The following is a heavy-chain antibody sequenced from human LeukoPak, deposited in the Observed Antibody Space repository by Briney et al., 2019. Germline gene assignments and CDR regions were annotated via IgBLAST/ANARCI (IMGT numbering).Heavy chain of an antibody. V-gene: IGHV1-46*01. Sequence: ASVKVSCKASGYTFTSYYMHWVRQAPGQGLEWMGIINPSGGSTSYAQKFQGRVTMTRDTSTSTVYMELSSLRSEDTAVYYCAKDPRHYYGSGSAWVGSLTYWGQGTLVTVSS. D-gene: IGHD3-10*01. CDR3: AKDPRHYYGSGSAWVGSLTY. CDR1: GYTFTSYY. J-gene: IGHJ4*02. CDR2: INPSGGST.